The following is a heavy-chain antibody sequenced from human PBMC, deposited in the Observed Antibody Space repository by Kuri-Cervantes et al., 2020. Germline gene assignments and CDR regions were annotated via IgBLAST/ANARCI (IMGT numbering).Heavy chain of an antibody. CDR1: GFTFSSYG. D-gene: IGHD5-24*01. V-gene: IGHV3-33*03. J-gene: IGHJ4*02. Sequence: GESLKISCAASGFTFSSYGMHWVRQAPGKGLEWVAVIRHDGSNKYYVDSVKGRFTISRDNAKNSLYLQMNSLRAEDTAVYYCAARDGYSSNTRDYWGQGTLVTVSS. CDR2: IRHDGSNK. CDR3: AARDGYSSNTRDY.